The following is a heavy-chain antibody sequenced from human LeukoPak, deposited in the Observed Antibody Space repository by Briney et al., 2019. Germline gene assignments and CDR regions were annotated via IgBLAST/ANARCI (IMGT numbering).Heavy chain of an antibody. J-gene: IGHJ4*02. Sequence: ASVKVSCKASGYTFTSYGIIWVRQASGQGLEWMGWSSGYNGNTKNAQKLQGRVTMTTDTSTSTAYMELRSLRSDDTAVYYCARVGDRNTPKYWGQGTLVTVSS. CDR3: ARVGDRNTPKY. CDR1: GYTFTSYG. D-gene: IGHD1-26*01. V-gene: IGHV1-18*01. CDR2: SSGYNGNT.